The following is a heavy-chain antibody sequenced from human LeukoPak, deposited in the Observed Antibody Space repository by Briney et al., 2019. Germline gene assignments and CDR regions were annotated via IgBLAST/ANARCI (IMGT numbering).Heavy chain of an antibody. CDR3: AKDRDVVVPAANDY. D-gene: IGHD2-2*01. CDR1: GFTFSSYG. V-gene: IGHV3-23*01. CDR2: ISGSGGST. J-gene: IGHJ4*02. Sequence: GSLRLSCAASGFTFSSYGMSWVRQAPGKGVEWVSAISGSGGSTYYADSVKGRVTISRDNSKNTLYLQMNSLRAEDTAVYYCAKDRDVVVPAANDYWGQGTLVTVSS.